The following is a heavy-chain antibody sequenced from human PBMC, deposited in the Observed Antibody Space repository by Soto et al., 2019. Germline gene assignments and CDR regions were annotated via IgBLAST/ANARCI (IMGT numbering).Heavy chain of an antibody. CDR1: GFTFSSYG. CDR3: AREGIAVAGWVVC. D-gene: IGHD6-19*01. Sequence: QVQLVESGGGVVQPGRSLRLSCAASGFTFSSYGMHWVRQAPGKGLEWVAVIWYDGSNKYYADSVKGRFTISRDNSKNTLYLQMNSLRAEDTAVYYCAREGIAVAGWVVCWGQGTLVTVSS. CDR2: IWYDGSNK. J-gene: IGHJ4*02. V-gene: IGHV3-33*01.